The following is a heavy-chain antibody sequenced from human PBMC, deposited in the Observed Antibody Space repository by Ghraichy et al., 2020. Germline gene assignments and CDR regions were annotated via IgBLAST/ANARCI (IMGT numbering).Heavy chain of an antibody. D-gene: IGHD4-17*01. Sequence: SETLSLTCAVYGGSFSGYYWSWIRQPPGKGLEWIGEINHSGSTNYNPSLKSRVTISVDTSKNQFSLKLSSVTAADTAVYYCARADYGDSLRIDYWGQGTLVTVSS. CDR2: INHSGST. CDR1: GGSFSGYY. V-gene: IGHV4-34*01. CDR3: ARADYGDSLRIDY. J-gene: IGHJ4*02.